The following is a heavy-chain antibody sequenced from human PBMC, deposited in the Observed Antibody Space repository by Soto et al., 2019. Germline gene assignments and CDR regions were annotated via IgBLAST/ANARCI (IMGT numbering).Heavy chain of an antibody. CDR2: ISSSGSTI. Sequence: EVQLVESGGGLVQPGGSLRLSCAASGFTFSSYEMNWVRQAPGKGLEWVSYISSSGSTIYYADSVKGRFTISRDNAKNSLYPQMNSLRAEDTAVYYCARAPRRSGEYFQHWGQGTLVTVSS. V-gene: IGHV3-48*03. J-gene: IGHJ1*01. CDR3: ARAPRRSGEYFQH. CDR1: GFTFSSYE. D-gene: IGHD1-26*01.